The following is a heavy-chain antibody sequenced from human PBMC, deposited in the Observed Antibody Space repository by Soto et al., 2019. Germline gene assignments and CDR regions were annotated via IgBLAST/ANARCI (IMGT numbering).Heavy chain of an antibody. D-gene: IGHD3-3*01. CDR3: ARVGIKGYDFWSGSPTPSYFDY. Sequence: SETLSLTCTVSGGSISSYYWSWIRQPPGKGLEWIGYIYYSGSTNYNPSLKSRVTISVDTSKNQFSLKLSSVTAADTAVYYCARVGIKGYDFWSGSPTPSYFDYWGQGTLVTVSS. V-gene: IGHV4-59*01. CDR2: IYYSGST. J-gene: IGHJ4*02. CDR1: GGSISSYY.